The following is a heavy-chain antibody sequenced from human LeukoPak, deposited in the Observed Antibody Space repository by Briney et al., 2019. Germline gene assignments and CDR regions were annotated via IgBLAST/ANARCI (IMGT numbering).Heavy chain of an antibody. CDR2: ISYDGSNK. J-gene: IGHJ3*02. CDR1: GFTFSSYA. D-gene: IGHD3-22*01. V-gene: IGHV3-30*04. CDR3: ARDLRYYDPPSDAFDI. Sequence: AGGSLRLSCAASGFTFSSYAMHWVRQAPGKGLEWVAVISYDGSNKYYADSVKGRFTISRDNSKNTLYLQMNSLRAEDTAVYYCARDLRYYDPPSDAFDIWGQGTMVTVSS.